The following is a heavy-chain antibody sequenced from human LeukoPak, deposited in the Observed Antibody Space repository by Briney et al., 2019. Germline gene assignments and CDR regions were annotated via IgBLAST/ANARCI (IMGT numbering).Heavy chain of an antibody. V-gene: IGHV3-23*01. CDR2: IGMGDDT. CDR3: AKGFYGSGSSYFDA. Sequence: GGSLRLSCTASGFMFNNFGLSWVRQPPGKGQEWVSAIGMGDDTYYADTVRGRFTISRDNSKNTLFLQMNSLSAADTAIYFCAKGFYGSGSSYFDAWGQGTLVFVSS. J-gene: IGHJ4*02. CDR1: GFMFNNFG. D-gene: IGHD3-10*01.